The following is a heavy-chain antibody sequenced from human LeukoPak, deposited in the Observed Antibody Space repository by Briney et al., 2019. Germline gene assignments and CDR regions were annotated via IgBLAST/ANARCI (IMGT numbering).Heavy chain of an antibody. CDR1: GYSFTSYW. CDR2: IYPGDSDT. CDR3: ARRYYYDSSGYSYFDY. V-gene: IGHV5-51*01. D-gene: IGHD3-22*01. Sequence: GESLKISCKGSGYSFTSYWIGWVRQMPGKGLEWVGIIYPGDSDTRYSPSFQGQVTISADKSISTAYLQWSSLKASDTAMYYCARRYYYDSSGYSYFDYWGQGTLVTVSS. J-gene: IGHJ4*02.